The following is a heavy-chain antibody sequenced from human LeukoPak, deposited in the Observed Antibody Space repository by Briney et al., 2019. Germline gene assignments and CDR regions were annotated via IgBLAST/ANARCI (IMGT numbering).Heavy chain of an antibody. V-gene: IGHV4-34*01. Sequence: SETLSLTCAVYRGSFRGYYWSWIRQLPGKGLEWIGEINDSENTNYNPSLKSRVTISVDTPKNQFSLRLSSVTAADTAVYYCARAGGRTGYSLDFDYWGQGTLVTVSS. CDR2: INDSENT. CDR1: RGSFRGYY. J-gene: IGHJ4*02. D-gene: IGHD3-9*01. CDR3: ARAGGRTGYSLDFDY.